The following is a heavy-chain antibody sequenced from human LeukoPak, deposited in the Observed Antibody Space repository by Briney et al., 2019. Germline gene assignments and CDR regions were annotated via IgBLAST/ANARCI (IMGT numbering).Heavy chain of an antibody. CDR2: ISGSGGST. V-gene: IGHV3-23*01. CDR3: AKAFRGLREYYYYMDV. Sequence: GGSLRLSCAASGFTFSSDAMSWVRQAPGKGLEWVSAISGSGGSTYYADSVKGRFTISRDNSKNTLYLQMNSLRAEDTAVYYCAKAFRGLREYYYYMDVWGKGTTVTVSS. CDR1: GFTFSSDA. D-gene: IGHD3-16*01. J-gene: IGHJ6*03.